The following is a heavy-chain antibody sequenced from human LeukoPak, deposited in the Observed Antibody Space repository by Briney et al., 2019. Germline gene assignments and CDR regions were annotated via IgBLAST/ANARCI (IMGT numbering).Heavy chain of an antibody. CDR2: MNPSSGNT. D-gene: IGHD3-10*01. Sequence: ASVKVSCKASGYTFTSYDINWVRQATGQGLEWMGWMNPSSGNTGYAQKFQGRVTMTRNTSISTAYMELSSLRSEDTAVYYCARVENYYGQDSLDPWGQGTLVTVSS. V-gene: IGHV1-8*01. J-gene: IGHJ5*02. CDR1: GYTFTSYD. CDR3: ARVENYYGQDSLDP.